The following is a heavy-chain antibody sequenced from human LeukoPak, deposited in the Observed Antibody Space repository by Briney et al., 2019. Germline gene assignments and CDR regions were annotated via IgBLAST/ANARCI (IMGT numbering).Heavy chain of an antibody. V-gene: IGHV3-23*01. CDR3: AKYYDFWSGYYNDY. D-gene: IGHD3-3*01. CDR1: GFTFSSYA. Sequence: GGSLRLSCAASGFTFSSYAMSWVRQAPGKGLEWVSAISGSGGSTYYADSVKGRFTISRDNSKNTLYLQMNSLRAEDTAVYYCAKYYDFWSGYYNDYWGQGTLVTASS. CDR2: ISGSGGST. J-gene: IGHJ4*02.